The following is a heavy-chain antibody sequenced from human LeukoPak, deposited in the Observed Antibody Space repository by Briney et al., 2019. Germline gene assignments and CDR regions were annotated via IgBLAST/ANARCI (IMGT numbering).Heavy chain of an antibody. J-gene: IGHJ4*02. V-gene: IGHV3-48*01. CDR3: ARYCTSISCYENGDY. Sequence: PGGSLRLSCTASGFTFSSYSMNWVRQAPGKGLEWVSYISTGSSTIYYADSVKVRFTISRDNDKNSLYLQMYSLRAEDTAVYYCARYCTSISCYENGDYWGQGTLVTVSS. CDR1: GFTFSSYS. CDR2: ISTGSSTI. D-gene: IGHD2-2*01.